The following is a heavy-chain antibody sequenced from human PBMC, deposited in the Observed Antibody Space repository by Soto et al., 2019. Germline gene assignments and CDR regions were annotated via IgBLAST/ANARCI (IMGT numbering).Heavy chain of an antibody. D-gene: IGHD6-6*01. V-gene: IGHV1-46*01. CDR2: INPSGGST. Sequence: GASVKVSCKASGYTFTSYYMHWVRQAPGQGLEWMGIINPSGGSTSYAQKFQGRVTMTRDTSTSTVYMELSSLRSEDTAVYYCARYKQLAGRGDYYYGMDVWGQGTTVTVYS. CDR3: ARYKQLAGRGDYYYGMDV. CDR1: GYTFTSYY. J-gene: IGHJ6*02.